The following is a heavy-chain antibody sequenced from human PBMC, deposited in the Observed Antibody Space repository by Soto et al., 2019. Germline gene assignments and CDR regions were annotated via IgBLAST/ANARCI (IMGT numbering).Heavy chain of an antibody. CDR2: SRWNSGSI. V-gene: IGHV3-9*01. CDR1: RFTFDDYA. CDR3: AKDSTSRPSRAHCDY. D-gene: IGHD6-6*01. Sequence: PGGSLRLSCAASRFTFDDYAMHWVRQAPGKGLEWVSGSRWNSGSIGYADSVQGRFTISRDNARNSLYLQMHSLRAEDTASYYCAKDSTSRPSRAHCDYWGQGTLVTVSS. J-gene: IGHJ4*02.